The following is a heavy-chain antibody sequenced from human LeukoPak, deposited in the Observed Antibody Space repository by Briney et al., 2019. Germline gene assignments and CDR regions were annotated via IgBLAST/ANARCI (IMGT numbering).Heavy chain of an antibody. D-gene: IGHD3-22*01. CDR1: GFTFSDYY. Sequence: GGSLRLSCAASGFTFSDYYMSWVRQAPGKGLEWVSYIRRSGNTIFYADSVKGRFTLSRDNAKNSLYLQMNSLRAEDTAVYYCARVQPHYYDSSGYPPDYWGEGTLVTVSS. CDR2: IRRSGNTI. V-gene: IGHV3-11*01. CDR3: ARVQPHYYDSSGYPPDY. J-gene: IGHJ4*02.